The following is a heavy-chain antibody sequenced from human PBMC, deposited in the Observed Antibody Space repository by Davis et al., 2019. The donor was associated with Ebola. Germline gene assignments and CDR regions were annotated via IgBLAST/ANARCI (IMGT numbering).Heavy chain of an antibody. Sequence: GESLKISCAASGFTFSSYSVNWVRQAPGKGLEWISYISTSGTTIYYADSVKGRFTISRDNAKNSLYLQMNSLRDEDTAVYYCMRLGTRNYYFGMDVWGQGTTVTASS. D-gene: IGHD1-1*01. V-gene: IGHV3-48*02. CDR1: GFTFSSYS. CDR3: MRLGTRNYYFGMDV. J-gene: IGHJ6*02. CDR2: ISTSGTTI.